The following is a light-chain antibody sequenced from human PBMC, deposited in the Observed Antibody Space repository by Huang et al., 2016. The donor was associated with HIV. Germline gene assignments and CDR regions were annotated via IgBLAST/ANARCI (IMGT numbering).Light chain of an antibody. CDR2: WAA. V-gene: IGKV4-1*01. CDR3: QQYYSSLWT. J-gene: IGKJ1*01. Sequence: DIVITQSPDSLTVSLGERATIHCTSRQSLLYSSNNNNYLNWYQQKPGQPPKLLIYWAAAREAGVPDRFIGSGSGTNFTLIINSLQAEEVAIYYWQQYYSSLWTFGQGTKVEI. CDR1: QSLLYSSNNNNY.